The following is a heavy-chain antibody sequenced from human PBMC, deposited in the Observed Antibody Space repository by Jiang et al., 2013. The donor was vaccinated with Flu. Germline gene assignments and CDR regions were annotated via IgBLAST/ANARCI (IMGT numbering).Heavy chain of an antibody. CDR1: GFSLTTSGVG. Sequence: KPTQTLTLTCTFSGFSLTTSGVGVGWIRQPPGKALEWLAVIYWDDEKRYSPSLRNRLSITKHTSKNQVVLTVTNMDPVDTATYYCARRLYGDFVGWFDPWGQGILVTVSS. J-gene: IGHJ5*02. CDR2: IYWDDEK. V-gene: IGHV2-5*02. D-gene: IGHD4-17*01. CDR3: ARRLYGDFVGWFDP.